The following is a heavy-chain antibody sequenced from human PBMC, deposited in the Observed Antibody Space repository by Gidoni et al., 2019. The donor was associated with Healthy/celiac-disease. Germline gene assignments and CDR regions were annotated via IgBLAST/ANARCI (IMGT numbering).Heavy chain of an antibody. Sequence: QVQLQQWGAGLLQPSETLSLTCAVYGGSFSGYYWSWIRQPPGKGREWIGEINHSGSTNYNPSLKSRVTISVDTSKNQFSLKLSSVTAADTAVYYCARGGPYNWNRGQLGYWGQGTLVTVSS. CDR1: GGSFSGYY. CDR2: INHSGST. CDR3: ARGGPYNWNRGQLGY. J-gene: IGHJ4*02. V-gene: IGHV4-34*01. D-gene: IGHD1-20*01.